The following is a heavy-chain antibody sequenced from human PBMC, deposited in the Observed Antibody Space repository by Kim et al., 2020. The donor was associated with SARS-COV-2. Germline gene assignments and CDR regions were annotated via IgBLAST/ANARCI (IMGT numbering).Heavy chain of an antibody. Sequence: GGSLRLSCAASGFTFSSYGMHWVRQAPGKGLEWVAVISYDGSNKYYADSVKGRFTISRDNSKNTLYLQMNSLRAEDTAVYYCAKSDAFDIWGQGTMVTVSS. CDR2: ISYDGSNK. V-gene: IGHV3-30*18. J-gene: IGHJ3*02. CDR3: AKSDAFDI. CDR1: GFTFSSYG.